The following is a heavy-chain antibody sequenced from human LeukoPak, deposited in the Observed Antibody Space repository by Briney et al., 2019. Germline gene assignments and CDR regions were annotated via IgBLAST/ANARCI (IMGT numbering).Heavy chain of an antibody. CDR1: GGTFSSYA. CDR3: ARGPEKITMVRGVITPYFDY. J-gene: IGHJ4*02. V-gene: IGHV1-69*13. Sequence: ASVKVSCKASGGTFSSYAISWVRQAPGQGLEWMGGIIPIFGTANYAQKFQGRVTITADESTSTAYMELSSLRSEDTAVYYCARGPEKITMVRGVITPYFDYWGQGTLVTVSS. D-gene: IGHD3-10*01. CDR2: IIPIFGTA.